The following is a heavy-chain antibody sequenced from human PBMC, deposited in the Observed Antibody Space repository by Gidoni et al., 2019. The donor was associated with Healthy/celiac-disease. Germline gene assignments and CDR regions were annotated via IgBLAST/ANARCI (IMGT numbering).Heavy chain of an antibody. CDR1: GYTFTSYY. CDR2: INPSGGST. J-gene: IGHJ6*02. D-gene: IGHD3-10*01. V-gene: IGHV1-46*03. CDR3: ASPRADYYGSGSWFGYYYYYGMDV. Sequence: QVQLVQSGAEVKKPGASVKVSCKASGYTFTSYYMHWVRQAPGQGLEWMGIINPSGGSTSYAQKFQGRVTMTRDTSTSTVYMELSSLSSEDTAVYYCASPRADYYGSGSWFGYYYYYGMDVWGQGTTVTVSS.